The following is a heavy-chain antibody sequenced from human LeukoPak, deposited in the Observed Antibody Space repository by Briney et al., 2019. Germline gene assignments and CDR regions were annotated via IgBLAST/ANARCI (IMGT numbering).Heavy chain of an antibody. CDR2: INGDLTNT. CDR1: GFTFTDYW. J-gene: IGHJ5*02. D-gene: IGHD2-2*01. V-gene: IGHV3-74*03. CDR3: ARAMPHDNWFNP. Sequence: GGTLRLSCAASGFTFTDYWMHWVRQVAGKGLVWVSRINGDLTNTTYADSVKGRFTISRDNAKNTLYLQMNSLRAEDTAVYYCARAMPHDNWFNPWGQGSLVTVSS.